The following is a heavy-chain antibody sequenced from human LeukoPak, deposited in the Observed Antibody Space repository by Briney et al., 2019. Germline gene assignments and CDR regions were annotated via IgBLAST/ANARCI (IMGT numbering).Heavy chain of an antibody. D-gene: IGHD6-13*01. CDR3: ARRVSPSSIWMFDY. J-gene: IGHJ4*02. V-gene: IGHV3-23*01. CDR1: GFTLSSYA. CDR2: LSDSGLSK. Sequence: GGSLRLSCAASGFTLSSYAMNWVRQAPGKGLQWVSALSDSGLSKYYADSVKGRFTISRDNSNNTQYLQMNSLRAEDTAIYCCARRVSPSSIWMFDYWGQGTLVTVFS.